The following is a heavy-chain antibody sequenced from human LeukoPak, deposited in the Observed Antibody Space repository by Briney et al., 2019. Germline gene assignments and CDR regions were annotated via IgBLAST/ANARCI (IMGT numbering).Heavy chain of an antibody. Sequence: GGSLRLSCAASGFTFSSYWMHWVRQAPGKGLEWVSSISTMSNYIFYGDSVKGRFTISRDNAKNSVYLQMNSLRPEDTAVYYCSRDRLGGLDYWGQGTLVTVSS. J-gene: IGHJ4*02. V-gene: IGHV3-21*01. CDR1: GFTFSSYW. CDR3: SRDRLGGLDY. CDR2: ISTMSNYI. D-gene: IGHD5-12*01.